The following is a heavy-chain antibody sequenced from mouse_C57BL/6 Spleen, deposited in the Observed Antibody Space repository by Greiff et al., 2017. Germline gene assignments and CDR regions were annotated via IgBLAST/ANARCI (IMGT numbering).Heavy chain of an antibody. CDR2: IDPSDSYT. D-gene: IGHD2-3*01. CDR3: ARKGDGYVDY. J-gene: IGHJ2*01. Sequence: VQLQQPGAELVMPGASVKLSCTASGYTFTSYWMHWVQQRPGPGLEWIGEIDPSDSYTNYNQKFKGKSTLTVDKSSSTAYMQLSSLTSEDSAVYYCARKGDGYVDYWGQGTTLTVSS. CDR1: GYTFTSYW. V-gene: IGHV1-69*01.